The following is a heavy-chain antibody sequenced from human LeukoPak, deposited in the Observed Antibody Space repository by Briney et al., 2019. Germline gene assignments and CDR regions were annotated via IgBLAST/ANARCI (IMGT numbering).Heavy chain of an antibody. D-gene: IGHD2-15*01. V-gene: IGHV5-51*01. CDR3: ARSQGYCSGGSCLQGDWFDP. Sequence: GESLQISCKGSGYKFASSWIAWVRQMPGKGLEWMGIIYPGDSDTRYSPSFQRQVTISADKSISTTYLQWSSLKASDTAMYYCARSQGYCSGGSCLQGDWFDPWGRGTLVTVSS. J-gene: IGHJ5*02. CDR2: IYPGDSDT. CDR1: GYKFASSW.